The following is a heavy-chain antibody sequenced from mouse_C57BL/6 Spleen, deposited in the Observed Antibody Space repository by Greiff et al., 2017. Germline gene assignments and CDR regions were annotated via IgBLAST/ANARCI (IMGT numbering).Heavy chain of an antibody. CDR2: INPYHGGT. D-gene: IGHD3-2*02. V-gene: IGHV1-19*01. J-gene: IGHJ3*01. CDR1: GYTFTDYY. Sequence: EVQLQQSGPVLVKPGASVKMSCKASGYTFTDYYMNWVKQSHGKSLEWIGVINPYHGGTSYNQKFKGKATLTVAKSSSTAYMELNSLTSEDSAVDYCARARDSSGYRCAYWGQGTLVTVAA. CDR3: ARARDSSGYRCAY.